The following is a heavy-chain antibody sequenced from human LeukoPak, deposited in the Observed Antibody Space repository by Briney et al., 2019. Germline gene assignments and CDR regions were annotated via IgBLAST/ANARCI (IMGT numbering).Heavy chain of an antibody. Sequence: ASVKVSCKASGYTFTSYYMHWVRQAPGQGLEWMGIINPSGGSTSYAQKFQGRVTMTRDMSTSTVYMELSSLRSEDTAVYYCARDFYCSSTSCSYYFDYWGQRTQVTVSS. CDR1: GYTFTSYY. CDR3: ARDFYCSSTSCSYYFDY. D-gene: IGHD2-2*01. J-gene: IGHJ4*02. V-gene: IGHV1-46*01. CDR2: INPSGGST.